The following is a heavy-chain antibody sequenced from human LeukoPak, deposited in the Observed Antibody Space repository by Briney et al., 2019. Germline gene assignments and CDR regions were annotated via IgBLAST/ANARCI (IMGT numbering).Heavy chain of an antibody. D-gene: IGHD2-2*02. CDR1: GGSISSYY. CDR2: IYYSGST. J-gene: IGHJ6*02. V-gene: IGHV4-59*12. CDR3: ASPLVVPAAILTGGMDV. Sequence: SETLSLTCTVSGGSISSYYWSWIRQPPGKGLEWIGYIYYSGSTNYNPSLKSRVTISVDTSKNQFSLKLSSVTAADTAVYYCASPLVVPAAILTGGMDVWGQGTTVTVSS.